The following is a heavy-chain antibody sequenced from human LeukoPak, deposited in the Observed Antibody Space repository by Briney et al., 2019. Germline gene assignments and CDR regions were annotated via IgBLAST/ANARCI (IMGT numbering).Heavy chain of an antibody. CDR3: ARCTVMSYYYMDV. CDR2: IYYSGST. J-gene: IGHJ6*03. D-gene: IGHD4-11*01. CDR1: GGSISSHY. V-gene: IGHV4-59*11. Sequence: PSETLSLTCTVSGGSISSHYWSWIRQPPGKGLEWIGYIYYSGSTNYNPSLKSRVTISVDTSKNQFSLKLSSVTAADTAVYDRARCTVMSYYYMDVWGKGTTVTVSS.